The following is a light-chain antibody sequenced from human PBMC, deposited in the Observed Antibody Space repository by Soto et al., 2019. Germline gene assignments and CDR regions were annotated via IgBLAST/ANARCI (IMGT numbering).Light chain of an antibody. J-gene: IGLJ1*01. Sequence: QSVLTQPPSVSGAPGQRVTISCTGSNSNIGEGHNVHWYQQLPGTAPKLAISDNSKRPSGVPDRFSGSKSGASASLAITGLQAEDEADYFFQSYGSSLNGLYVFGTGTKVTVL. CDR1: NSNIGEGHN. CDR2: DNS. CDR3: QSYGSSLNGLYV. V-gene: IGLV1-40*01.